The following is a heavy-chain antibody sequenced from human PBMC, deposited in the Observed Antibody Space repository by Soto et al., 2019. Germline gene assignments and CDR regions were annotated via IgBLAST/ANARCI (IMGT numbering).Heavy chain of an antibody. CDR2: IYYSGST. D-gene: IGHD6-6*01. CDR1: GGSISSGGYY. J-gene: IGHJ6*02. CDR3: ARDIAGHSSSSTYYYYGMDV. Sequence: SETLSLTCTVSGGSISSGGYYWSWIRQHPWKGLEWIGYIYYSGSTYYNPSLKSRVTISVDTSKNQFSLKLSSVTAADTAVYYCARDIAGHSSSSTYYYYGMDVWGQGXTVTVPS. V-gene: IGHV4-31*03.